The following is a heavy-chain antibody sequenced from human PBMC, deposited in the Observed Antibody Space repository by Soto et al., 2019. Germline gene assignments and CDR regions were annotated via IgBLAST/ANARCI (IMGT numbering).Heavy chain of an antibody. V-gene: IGHV1-18*04. CDR1: GYTFTSYG. Sequence: QVQLVQSGAEVKKPGASVKVSCKASGYTFTSYGISWVRQAPGRGLEWMGWISAYNGNTNYAQKLQGRVTMTTDTSTITAYLELRSLRSEDTAVYYCARDIGDYGDYLYYYGMDVWGQGTTVTVSS. CDR3: ARDIGDYGDYLYYYGMDV. CDR2: ISAYNGNT. J-gene: IGHJ6*02. D-gene: IGHD4-17*01.